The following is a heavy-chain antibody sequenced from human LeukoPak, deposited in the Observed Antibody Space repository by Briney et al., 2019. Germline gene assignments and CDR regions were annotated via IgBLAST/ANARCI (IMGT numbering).Heavy chain of an antibody. D-gene: IGHD5-12*01. CDR1: GYSISSGYY. V-gene: IGHV4-38-2*02. CDR2: NYHSGST. CDR3: ARRAGYSGYDLNWFDP. Sequence: SETLSLTCTVSGYSISSGYYWGWIRQPPGKGLEWIGSNYHSGSTNYNPSLKSRVTISVDTSKNQFSLKLSSVTAADTAVYYCARRAGYSGYDLNWFDPWGQGTLVTVSS. J-gene: IGHJ5*02.